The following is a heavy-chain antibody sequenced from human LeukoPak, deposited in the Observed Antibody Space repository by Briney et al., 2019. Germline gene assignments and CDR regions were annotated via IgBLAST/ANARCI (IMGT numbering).Heavy chain of an antibody. CDR1: GSTFSSYA. J-gene: IGHJ4*02. D-gene: IGHD1-26*01. CDR3: ARAGSIRFDY. V-gene: IGHV3-23*01. CDR2: ISGRGGST. Sequence: GGSLRLSCAASGSTFSSYAMSWVRQAPGKGLEWVSGISGRGGSTYFADSVKGRFTISRDDSKNTLFLQMNSLRAEDTAVYYCARAGSIRFDYWGQGTLVTVSS.